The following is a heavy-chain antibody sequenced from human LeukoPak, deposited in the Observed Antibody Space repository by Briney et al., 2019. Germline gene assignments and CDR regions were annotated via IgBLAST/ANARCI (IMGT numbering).Heavy chain of an antibody. V-gene: IGHV4-59*08. Sequence: SETLSLICTVSGGSISSYYWIWIRQPPGKGLEWIGYIYYSGSTKENPSFKSRVTISVDTSKNQFSLKSRSVTAATTAEYYCARFRVRGVSKNWFGRWGQVTLVTFS. J-gene: IGHJ5*02. D-gene: IGHD3-10*01. CDR3: ARFRVRGVSKNWFGR. CDR2: IYYSGST. CDR1: GGSISSYY.